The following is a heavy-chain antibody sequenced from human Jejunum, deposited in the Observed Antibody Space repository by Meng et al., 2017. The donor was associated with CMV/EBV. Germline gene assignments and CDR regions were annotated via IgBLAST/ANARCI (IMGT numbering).Heavy chain of an antibody. D-gene: IGHD5-12*01. Sequence: SGYTFTPYSFTWVRQAPGQGPEWMGWINPNSGDTTYAQQFQGRVTMTRDTSISTAYMELSSLRSDDTAVYYCATSSSGFDFWTDYWGQGTLGTVSS. CDR3: ATSSSGFDFWTDY. V-gene: IGHV1-2*02. CDR1: GYTFTPYS. J-gene: IGHJ4*02. CDR2: INPNSGDT.